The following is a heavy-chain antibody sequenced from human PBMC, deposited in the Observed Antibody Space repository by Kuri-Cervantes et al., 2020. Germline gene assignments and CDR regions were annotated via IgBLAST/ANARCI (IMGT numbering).Heavy chain of an antibody. CDR3: AREDIVVVPAAILGYGGMDV. J-gene: IGHJ6*02. CDR2: ISYDGSNK. Sequence: GGSLRLSCAASGFTFSSYGMHWVRQAPGRGLEWVAVISYDGSNKYYADSVKGRFTISRDNSKNTPFLQMNSLRAEDTAAYYCAREDIVVVPAAILGYGGMDVWGQGTTVTVSS. D-gene: IGHD2-2*02. CDR1: GFTFSSYG. V-gene: IGHV3-30*03.